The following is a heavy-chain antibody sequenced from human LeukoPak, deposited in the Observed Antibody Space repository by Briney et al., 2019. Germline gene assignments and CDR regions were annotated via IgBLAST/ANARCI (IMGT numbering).Heavy chain of an antibody. D-gene: IGHD3-16*02. CDR2: IYYSGST. CDR3: ARVHGYVWGSYLAPYGMDV. Sequence: PSETLSLTCTVSGGSISGSYWSWIRQPPGKGLEWIGNIYYSGSTNYSPSLKSRVTMSVDMSKNQFSLRLSAVTAADTAVYCCARVHGYVWGSYLAPYGMDVWGQGTTVTVSS. V-gene: IGHV4-59*01. CDR1: GGSISGSY. J-gene: IGHJ6*02.